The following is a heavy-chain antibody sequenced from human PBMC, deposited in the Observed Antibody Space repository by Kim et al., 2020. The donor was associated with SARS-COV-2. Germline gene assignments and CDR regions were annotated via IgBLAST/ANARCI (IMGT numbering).Heavy chain of an antibody. D-gene: IGHD3-10*01. CDR1: GGSFSSDDYY. Sequence: SETLSLTCTVSGGSFSSDDYYWTWIRQPPGKGLEWIGFISYSGSTSYNPSLRGRLTLSVDTSKNQFSLKLTSVTAADTAVYYCVRDRIIMVLGLSRQYYFGMDVGGQGTAVTVSS. CDR3: VRDRIIMVLGLSRQYYFGMDV. CDR2: ISYSGST. V-gene: IGHV4-30-4*01. J-gene: IGHJ6*02.